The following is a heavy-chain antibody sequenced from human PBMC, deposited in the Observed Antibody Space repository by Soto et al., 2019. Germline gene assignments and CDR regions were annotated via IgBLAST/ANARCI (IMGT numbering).Heavy chain of an antibody. CDR1: GYTFTGYY. Sequence: GASVKVSCKASGYTFTGYYMHWVRQAPGQGLEWMGWINPNSGGTNYAQKFQGRVTMTRDTSISTAYMELSRLRSDDTAVYYCARDFVEKIWRGYDLAYGMDVWGQGTTVTVSS. CDR3: ARDFVEKIWRGYDLAYGMDV. J-gene: IGHJ6*02. D-gene: IGHD3-3*01. V-gene: IGHV1-2*02. CDR2: INPNSGGT.